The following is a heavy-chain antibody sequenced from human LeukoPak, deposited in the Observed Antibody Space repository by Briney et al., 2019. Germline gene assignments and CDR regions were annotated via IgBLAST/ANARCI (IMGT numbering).Heavy chain of an antibody. Sequence: ASVKVSCKASGYTFTSYYMHWVRQAPGQGLEWMGIINPSGGSTSYAQKFQGRVTMTRDTSTSTVYMELSSLRAKDTAVYYCAKRHSRGYSYGYVAYWGQGTLVTVSS. J-gene: IGHJ4*02. CDR3: AKRHSRGYSYGYVAY. CDR2: INPSGGST. D-gene: IGHD5-18*01. CDR1: GYTFTSYY. V-gene: IGHV1-46*01.